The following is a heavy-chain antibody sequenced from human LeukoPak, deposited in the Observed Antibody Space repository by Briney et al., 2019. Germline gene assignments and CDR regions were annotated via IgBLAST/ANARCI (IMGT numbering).Heavy chain of an antibody. CDR3: ARGGRGCSSTSCSPRNPLYYYYYMDV. D-gene: IGHD2-2*01. Sequence: ASVKVSCKASGYTFTRYDINWVRQATGQGLEWMGWMNPNSGNTGYAQKFQGRVTITRNTSISTAYMELSSLRSEDTAVYYCARGGRGCSSTSCSPRNPLYYYYYMDVWGKGTTVTVSS. CDR2: MNPNSGNT. V-gene: IGHV1-8*03. CDR1: GYTFTRYD. J-gene: IGHJ6*03.